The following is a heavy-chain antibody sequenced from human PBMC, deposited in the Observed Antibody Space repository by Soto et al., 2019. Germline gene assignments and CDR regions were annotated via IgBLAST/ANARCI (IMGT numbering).Heavy chain of an antibody. CDR2: IRSKAYGGTT. CDR3: TAGKLYPSLDFDY. D-gene: IGHD2-8*01. Sequence: GGSLRLSCAASGFTFSSYAMSWVRQAPGKGLEWVGFIRSKAYGGTTEYAASVKGRFTISRDDSKSIAYLQMNSLKTEDTAVYYCTAGKLYPSLDFDYWGQGTLVTVSS. V-gene: IGHV3-49*04. J-gene: IGHJ4*02. CDR1: GFTFSSYA.